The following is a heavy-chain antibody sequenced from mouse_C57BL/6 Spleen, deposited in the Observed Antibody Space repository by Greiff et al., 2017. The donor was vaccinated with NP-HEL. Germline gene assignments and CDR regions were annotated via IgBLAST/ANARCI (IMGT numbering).Heavy chain of an antibody. Sequence: QVTLKESGPGILQSSQTLSLTCSFSGFSLSTSGMGVSWIRQPSGKGLEWLAHIYWDDDKRYNPFLKSRLTISKDTSRNQVFLKITSVDTADTATYYCARRDGYYAMDYWGQGTSVTVSS. CDR1: GFSLSTSGMG. CDR3: ARRDGYYAMDY. CDR2: IYWDDDK. J-gene: IGHJ4*01. V-gene: IGHV8-12*01.